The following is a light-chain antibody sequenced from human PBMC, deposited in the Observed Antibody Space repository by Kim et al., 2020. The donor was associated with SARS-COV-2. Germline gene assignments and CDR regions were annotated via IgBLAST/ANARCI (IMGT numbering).Light chain of an antibody. V-gene: IGKV3-15*01. CDR3: QQHNNWPLT. Sequence: EIVMTQSPATLSVSLGERVTLSCRASESVRTFLAWYQQKPGQAPRLLIYSASTRATGIPARFSGSGSGTDFTVTISSLQAEDAAVYYCQQHNNWPLTFGGGTKLEIK. J-gene: IGKJ4*01. CDR1: ESVRTF. CDR2: SAS.